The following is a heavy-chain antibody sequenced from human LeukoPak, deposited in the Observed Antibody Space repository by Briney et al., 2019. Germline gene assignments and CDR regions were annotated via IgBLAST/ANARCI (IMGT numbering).Heavy chain of an antibody. V-gene: IGHV4-59*11. D-gene: IGHD5-18*01. CDR1: GGSISSHY. CDR2: IYYSGST. J-gene: IGHJ4*02. CDR3: ARGGYSYGFFNFDY. Sequence: ASETLSLTCTVSGGSISSHYWSWIRQPPGKGLEWIGYIYYSGSTNYNPSLKSRVTISVDTSKNQFSLKLSSVTAADTAAYYCARGGYSYGFFNFDYWGQGTLVTVSS.